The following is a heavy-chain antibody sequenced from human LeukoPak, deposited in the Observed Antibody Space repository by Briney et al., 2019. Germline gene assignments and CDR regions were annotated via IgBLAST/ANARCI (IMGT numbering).Heavy chain of an antibody. D-gene: IGHD1-1*01. CDR2: INAGNGNT. CDR3: ASYSGTGHYYYGMDV. V-gene: IGHV1-3*01. J-gene: IGHJ6*02. Sequence: ASVKVSCKASGYTFTSYAMRWVRQAPGQRLEWMGWINAGNGNTKYSQKFQGRVTITRDTSASAAYMELSSLRSEDTAVYYCASYSGTGHYYYGMDVWGQGTTVTVSS. CDR1: GYTFTSYA.